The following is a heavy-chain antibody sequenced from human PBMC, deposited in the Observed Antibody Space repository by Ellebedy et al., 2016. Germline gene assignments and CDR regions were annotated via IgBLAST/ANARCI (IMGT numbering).Heavy chain of an antibody. V-gene: IGHV3-53*01. Sequence: GGSLRLSXAISGFTVSSNYMTWVRQAPGKGLEWVAVIYSSGTTSYADSVKGRFIISRDNSKNTLDLQMSSLRAEDTAVYYCAKVRGGDYLTPGGYFDYWGQGTLVTVSS. CDR1: GFTVSSNY. D-gene: IGHD2-21*02. CDR3: AKVRGGDYLTPGGYFDY. CDR2: IYSSGTT. J-gene: IGHJ4*02.